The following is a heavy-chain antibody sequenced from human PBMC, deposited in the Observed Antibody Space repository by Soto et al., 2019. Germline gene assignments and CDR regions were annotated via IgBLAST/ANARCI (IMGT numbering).Heavy chain of an antibody. CDR2: INYSGST. Sequence: PSETLSLTCAVYGGSFSGYYWSWIRQPPGEGLEWIGEINYSGSTNYNPSLESRVTISVDTSKNQFSLKVSSVTAADTAVYYCARGCDGGNSGLGHLVSWGPGTLVTVSS. CDR1: GGSFSGYY. J-gene: IGHJ4*02. CDR3: ARGCDGGNSGLGHLVS. D-gene: IGHD2-21*02. V-gene: IGHV4-34*01.